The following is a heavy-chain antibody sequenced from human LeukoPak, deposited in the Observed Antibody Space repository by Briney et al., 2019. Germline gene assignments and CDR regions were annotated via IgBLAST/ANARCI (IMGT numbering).Heavy chain of an antibody. CDR2: ISWNSGSI. CDR3: AKDYRGWYSFCDY. CDR1: GFTFDDYA. D-gene: IGHD6-19*01. Sequence: PGRSLRLSCAASGFTFDDYAMHWVRQAPGKGLEWVSGISWNSGSIGYADSVKGRFTISRDNAKNSLYLQMNSLRAEDTALYYCAKDYRGWYSFCDYWGQGTLVTVSS. J-gene: IGHJ4*02. V-gene: IGHV3-9*01.